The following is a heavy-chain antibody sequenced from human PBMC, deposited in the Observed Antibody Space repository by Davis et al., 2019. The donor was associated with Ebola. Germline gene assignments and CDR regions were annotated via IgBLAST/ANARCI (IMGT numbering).Heavy chain of an antibody. D-gene: IGHD1-26*01. V-gene: IGHV4-59*08. CDR1: GGSISSYY. Sequence: SETLSLTCTVSGGSISSYYLRCIRQPPGKGLEWIGYIYYSGSTNYNPSLKSRITISVDTSKNQFSLKLSSVTAADTAVYYCARQWELLGFDYWGQGTLVTVSS. CDR2: IYYSGST. CDR3: ARQWELLGFDY. J-gene: IGHJ4*02.